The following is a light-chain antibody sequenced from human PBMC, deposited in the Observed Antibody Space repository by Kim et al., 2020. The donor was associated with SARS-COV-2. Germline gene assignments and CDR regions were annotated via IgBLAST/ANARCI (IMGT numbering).Light chain of an antibody. Sequence: GQSITISCTGTSSNVGGYNYVSWYHKHPGKAPKLLIYDVTKRPSGVSNRFSGSKSGNTASLTISGLQAEDEADYYCSSYTSSSTYVFGTGTKSPS. CDR2: DVT. CDR3: SSYTSSSTYV. CDR1: SSNVGGYNY. V-gene: IGLV2-14*04. J-gene: IGLJ1*01.